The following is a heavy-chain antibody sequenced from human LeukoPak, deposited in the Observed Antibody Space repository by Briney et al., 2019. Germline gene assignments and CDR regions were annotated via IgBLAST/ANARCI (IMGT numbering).Heavy chain of an antibody. D-gene: IGHD1-1*01. Sequence: ALVKVSCKASGYNFNDFGVTWVRQAPGQGLEWMGWISALTGDTNYAQKFQGRVTMTTDTSTDTAYMEMRSLRSDDTAVYYCAREATGRAFDPWGQGTLVTVSS. V-gene: IGHV1-18*01. CDR3: AREATGRAFDP. J-gene: IGHJ5*02. CDR1: GYNFNDFG. CDR2: ISALTGDT.